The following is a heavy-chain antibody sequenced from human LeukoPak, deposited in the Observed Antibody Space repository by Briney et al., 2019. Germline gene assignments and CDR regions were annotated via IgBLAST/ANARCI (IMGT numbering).Heavy chain of an antibody. CDR2: IIPILGIA. D-gene: IGHD2-2*01. J-gene: IGHJ6*02. Sequence: ASVKVSCKASGGTFSSYAISWVRQAPGQGLEWMGRIIPILGIANYAQKFQGRVTITADKSTSTAYMELSSLRSEDTAVYYCARSGYCSSTSCLKYYYGMDVWGQGTTVTVSS. CDR3: ARSGYCSSTSCLKYYYGMDV. V-gene: IGHV1-69*04. CDR1: GGTFSSYA.